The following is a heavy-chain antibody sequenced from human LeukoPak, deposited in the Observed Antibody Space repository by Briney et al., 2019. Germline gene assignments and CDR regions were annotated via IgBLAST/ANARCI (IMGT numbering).Heavy chain of an antibody. CDR1: GGSISSYY. D-gene: IGHD6-13*01. Sequence: SETLSLTCTVSGGSISSYYWSWIRQPAGKGLEGIGRIYSSGSSNYNPSLKSRVTISVDTSKNQFSLKLSSVTAAHTAVYYCASYLPGIAAAGSGAPYNWFDPWGQGTLVTVSS. CDR2: IYSSGSS. J-gene: IGHJ5*02. V-gene: IGHV4-4*07. CDR3: ASYLPGIAAAGSGAPYNWFDP.